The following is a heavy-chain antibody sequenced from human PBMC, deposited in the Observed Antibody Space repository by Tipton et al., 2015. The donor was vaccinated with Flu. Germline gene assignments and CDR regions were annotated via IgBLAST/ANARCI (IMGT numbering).Heavy chain of an antibody. Sequence: TLSLTCTVSGGSISSYYWSWIRQPPGKGLEWIGYIYYSGSTNYNPSLKSRVTISVDTSKNQFSLKLSSVTAADTAVYYCARETNYGGNSGYDSWGQGTLVTVSS. J-gene: IGHJ4*02. D-gene: IGHD4-23*01. CDR2: IYYSGST. V-gene: IGHV4-59*01. CDR1: GGSISSYY. CDR3: ARETNYGGNSGYDS.